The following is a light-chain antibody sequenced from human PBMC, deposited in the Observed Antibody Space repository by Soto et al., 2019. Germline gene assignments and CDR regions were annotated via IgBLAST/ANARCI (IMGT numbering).Light chain of an antibody. CDR2: SNN. J-gene: IGLJ2*01. CDR1: SSNNGSNT. Sequence: QSVLTQPPSASGTPGQRGTIPFSGSSSNNGSNTVNWYQQLPGTAPKLLIYSNNQRPSGVPDRFSGSKSGTSASLAISGLQSEDEADYYCAAWDDSLNGVVFGGGTKLTVL. CDR3: AAWDDSLNGVV. V-gene: IGLV1-44*01.